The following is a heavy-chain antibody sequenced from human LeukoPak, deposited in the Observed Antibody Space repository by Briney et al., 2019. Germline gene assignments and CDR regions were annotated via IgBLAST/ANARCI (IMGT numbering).Heavy chain of an antibody. CDR3: AKDYHLHGATFPGH. CDR1: RFTFRNYG. J-gene: IGHJ4*02. Sequence: PGTSLRLSCAASRFTFRNYGMHWVRQAPGKGLEWLTLISLDGSNQFYADSVKGRFTNSRDNSKDTLYLQMDALRPEDTAVYFCAKDYHLHGATFPGHWGQGTLVTVSS. D-gene: IGHD1-14*01. CDR2: ISLDGSNQ. V-gene: IGHV3-30*18.